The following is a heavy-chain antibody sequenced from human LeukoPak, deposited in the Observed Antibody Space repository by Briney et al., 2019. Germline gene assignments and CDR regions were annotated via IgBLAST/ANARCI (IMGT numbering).Heavy chain of an antibody. CDR1: GGSFSGYY. J-gene: IGHJ5*02. CDR2: INHSGST. CDR3: AVTYYDFWSGYPNWFDP. V-gene: IGHV4-34*01. D-gene: IGHD3-3*01. Sequence: SETLSLTCAVYGGSFSGYYWSWIRQPPGKGLEWIGEINHSGSTNYNPSLKSRVTISVDTSKNQFSLKLSSVTAADRAVYYCAVTYYDFWSGYPNWFDPWGQGTLVTVSS.